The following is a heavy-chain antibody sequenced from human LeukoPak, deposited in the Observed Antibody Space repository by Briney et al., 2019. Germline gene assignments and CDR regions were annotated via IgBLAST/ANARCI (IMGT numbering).Heavy chain of an antibody. CDR3: ARSSEGRYYYDSSGFSYYYYYMDV. V-gene: IGHV4-61*05. D-gene: IGHD3-22*01. CDR2: ICYSGST. J-gene: IGHJ6*03. CDR1: GGSISSSSYY. Sequence: PSETLSLTCTVSGGSISSSSYYWGWIRQPPGKGLEWIGYICYSGSTYYNPSLRSRVTISEDTSKNQFSLKLSSVTAADTAVYYCARSSEGRYYYDSSGFSYYYYYMDVWGKGTTVTISS.